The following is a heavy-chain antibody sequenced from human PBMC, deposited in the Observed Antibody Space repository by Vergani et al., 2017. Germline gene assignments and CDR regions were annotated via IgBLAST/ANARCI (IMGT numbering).Heavy chain of an antibody. J-gene: IGHJ2*01. CDR3: ARDEKTGDSPYWYFDL. CDR1: GFTFSDYY. D-gene: IGHD7-27*01. Sequence: QVQLVESGGGLVKPGGSLRLSCAASGFTFSDYYMSWIRPAPGKGLEWVSYISSSGSTIYYADSVKGRFTISRDNAKNSLYLQMNSLRAEDTAVYYCARDEKTGDSPYWYFDLWGRGTLVTVSS. CDR2: ISSSGSTI. V-gene: IGHV3-11*01.